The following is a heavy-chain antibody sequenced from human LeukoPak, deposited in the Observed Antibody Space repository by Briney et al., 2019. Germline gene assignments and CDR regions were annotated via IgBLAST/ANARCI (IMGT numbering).Heavy chain of an antibody. CDR3: ARDGGYVPHAFDI. V-gene: IGHV3-30*02. CDR1: GFTFSTSV. J-gene: IGHJ3*02. Sequence: GGSLRLSCAASGFTFSTSVMHWVRQAPGKGLEWLSFIRFDGSEKYYADSVKARFSISRDNSMNTLYLQMNSLRAEDTAVYYCARDGGYVPHAFDIWGQGTMVTVSS. D-gene: IGHD5-12*01. CDR2: IRFDGSEK.